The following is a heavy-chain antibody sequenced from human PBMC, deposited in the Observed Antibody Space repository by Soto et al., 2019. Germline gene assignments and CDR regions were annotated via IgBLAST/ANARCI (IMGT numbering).Heavy chain of an antibody. CDR2: ISGSGGST. V-gene: IGHV3-23*01. CDR1: GFTFSSYA. CDR3: AKVLPLRPLSSFGRIFDY. Sequence: GGSLRLSCAASGFTFSSYAMSWVRQAPGKGLEWVSAISGSGGSTYYADSVKGRFTISRDNSKNTLYLQMNSLRAEDTAVYYCAKVLPLRPLSSFGRIFDYWGQGTLVTVSS. J-gene: IGHJ4*02. D-gene: IGHD3-16*01.